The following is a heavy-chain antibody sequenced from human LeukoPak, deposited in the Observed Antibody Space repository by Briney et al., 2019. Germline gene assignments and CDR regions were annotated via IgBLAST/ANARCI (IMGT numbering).Heavy chain of an antibody. CDR3: AKDRGVRGGSLDL. CDR1: GFTFSSYG. CDR2: ISFDGSKK. Sequence: GGSLRLSCAASGFTFSSYGMHWVRQTPGKGLEWVAIISFDGSKKYSADSVKGRFTISRDNSKNTLFLQMNSLRAEDTAVYFCAKDRGVRGGSLDLWGRGTLVTVSS. D-gene: IGHD1-26*01. J-gene: IGHJ2*01. V-gene: IGHV3-30*18.